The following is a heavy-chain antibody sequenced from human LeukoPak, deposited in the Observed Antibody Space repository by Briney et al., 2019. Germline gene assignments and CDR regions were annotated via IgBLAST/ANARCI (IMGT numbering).Heavy chain of an antibody. J-gene: IGHJ4*02. V-gene: IGHV3-30*03. CDR2: ISYDGNNK. D-gene: IGHD2-15*01. CDR1: GFTFSNYG. CDR3: ARDIGSGPFDY. Sequence: GGSLRLSCAASGFTFSNYGIHWVRQAPGKGLEWVAVISYDGNNKYYADFVKGRFTISRDNSKNTLYLQVNSLRAEDTAVYYCARDIGSGPFDYWGQGTLVTVSS.